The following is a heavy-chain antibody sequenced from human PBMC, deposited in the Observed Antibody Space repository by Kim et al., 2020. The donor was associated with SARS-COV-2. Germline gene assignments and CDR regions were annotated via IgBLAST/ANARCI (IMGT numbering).Heavy chain of an antibody. D-gene: IGHD6-19*01. CDR2: IWYDGSNN. CDR1: GFTFSSYA. Sequence: GGSLRLSCAASGFTFSSYAMHWVRQAPGKGLEWVSVIWYDGSNNYYADSVKGRFTISRDNSKNTLYLQMNSLRAEDTAVYYCAKYTMNGRAVAGYAFDYWGQGTLVTVSS. CDR3: AKYTMNGRAVAGYAFDY. V-gene: IGHV3-33*06. J-gene: IGHJ4*02.